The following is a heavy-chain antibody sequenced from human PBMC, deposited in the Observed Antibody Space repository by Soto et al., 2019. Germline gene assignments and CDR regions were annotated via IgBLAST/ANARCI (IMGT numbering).Heavy chain of an antibody. CDR1: GSSISSGGFY. V-gene: IGHV4-31*03. D-gene: IGHD6-19*01. Sequence: TLSFTCTVSGSSISSGGFYWTWIRQHPGKGLEWIGYIYYSGSTYYNPSLKSRVTISVDTSKNQFSLKLSSVTAADTAVYYCARAALSREQWPVAAYYFDSWGQGTQVTVSS. J-gene: IGHJ4*02. CDR3: ARAALSREQWPVAAYYFDS. CDR2: IYYSGST.